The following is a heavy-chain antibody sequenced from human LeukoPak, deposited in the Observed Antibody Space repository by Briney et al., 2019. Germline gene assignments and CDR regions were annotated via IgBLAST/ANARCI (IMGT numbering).Heavy chain of an antibody. J-gene: IGHJ4*02. CDR3: ARAQQWLAPFDY. CDR1: GFTFSSYA. Sequence: PGGSLRLSCAASGFTFSSYAMHWVRQAPGKGLEWVAVISYDGSNKYYADSVKGRFTIPRDNSKNTLYLQMNSLRAEDTAVYYCARAQQWLAPFDYWGQGTLVTVSS. D-gene: IGHD6-19*01. CDR2: ISYDGSNK. V-gene: IGHV3-30-3*01.